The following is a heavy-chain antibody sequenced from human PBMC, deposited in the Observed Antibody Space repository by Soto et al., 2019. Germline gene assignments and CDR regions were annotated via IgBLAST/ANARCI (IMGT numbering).Heavy chain of an antibody. CDR2: IFSNDEK. CDR3: ARIKEGCGGDCYLFDY. D-gene: IGHD2-21*02. V-gene: IGHV2-26*01. CDR1: GFSLSNARMG. J-gene: IGHJ4*02. Sequence: QVTLKESGPVLVKPTETLTLTCTVSGFSLSNARMGVSWIRQPPGKALEWLAHIFSNDEKSYSTSLKSKLTISKDTTKSQVVLTMTNMDPVDTATYYCARIKEGCGGDCYLFDYWGQGTLVTVSS.